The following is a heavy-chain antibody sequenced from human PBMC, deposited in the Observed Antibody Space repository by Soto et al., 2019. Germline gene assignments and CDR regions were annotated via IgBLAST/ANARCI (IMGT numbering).Heavy chain of an antibody. CDR2: ISGSGDST. V-gene: IGHV3-23*01. Sequence: EVQLLESGGGLVQPGGSLRLSCAASGFSFSSYAMNWVRQAPGKGLEWVSVISGSGDSTYYADSVKGRFTISRDNSKKMLYLQMISLRAEDTAAYYCARRSSGWYFDYWGQGTLVIVSS. CDR1: GFSFSSYA. J-gene: IGHJ4*02. CDR3: ARRSSGWYFDY. D-gene: IGHD6-19*01.